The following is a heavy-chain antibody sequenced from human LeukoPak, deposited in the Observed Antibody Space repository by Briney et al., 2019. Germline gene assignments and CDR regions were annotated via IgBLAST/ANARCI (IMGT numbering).Heavy chain of an antibody. CDR2: IHFSGRT. CDR3: ARHFGRPNAGFSLDS. D-gene: IGHD2-8*01. CDR1: GGSISGFY. V-gene: IGHV4-59*08. Sequence: SETLSLTCTVSGGSISGFYWSWIRQPPGQGLEWIGFIHFSGRTAYNPSLRSRVIISVDTSKNQLSLHLVSVTATDTAVYYCARHFGRPNAGFSLDSWGQGALVTVSS. J-gene: IGHJ4*02.